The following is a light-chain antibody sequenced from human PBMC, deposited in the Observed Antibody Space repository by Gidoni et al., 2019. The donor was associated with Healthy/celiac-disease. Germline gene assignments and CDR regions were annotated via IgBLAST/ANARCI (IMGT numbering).Light chain of an antibody. CDR2: GAS. CDR1: QSVSSSY. Sequence: EIVLTQSPGTLSLSPGERATLSCRASQSVSSSYLAWYQQKPGQAPRLLIYGASSRATGIPDRFSGSGSGTDFTLTISRLEPEDFAVYYCQQYGSSRATFXQXTKVXIK. J-gene: IGKJ1*01. V-gene: IGKV3-20*01. CDR3: QQYGSSRAT.